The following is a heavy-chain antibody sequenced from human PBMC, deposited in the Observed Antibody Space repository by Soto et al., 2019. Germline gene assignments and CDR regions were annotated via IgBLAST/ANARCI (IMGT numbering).Heavy chain of an antibody. CDR3: VRERGPCESFDI. CDR2: IWANGINK. J-gene: IGHJ3*02. CDR1: GFRFSTYG. V-gene: IGHV3-33*01. Sequence: QVQLLDSGGGVVQPVRYLRLSCAASGFRFSTYGMHWVRQAPGKGLEWVAVIWANGINKYYADSVRGRFTISRDNSKHTLYLQMNGLRAEYTALYYCVRERGPCESFDICGLGTMVTVSS.